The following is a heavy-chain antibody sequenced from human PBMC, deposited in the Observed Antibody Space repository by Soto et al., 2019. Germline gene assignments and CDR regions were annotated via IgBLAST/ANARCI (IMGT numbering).Heavy chain of an antibody. CDR3: ARTTAVPNTLRSRYFFDY. Sequence: SETLSLTCSVSGGSVSNKTYYWSWIRQPPGKRLEWIGYVYYSGTTNYNPSLKSRVTISVDLPKNQFSLRLSSVTTADTALYYCARTTAVPNTLRSRYFFDYWGQGTLVTVST. J-gene: IGHJ4*02. V-gene: IGHV4-61*01. CDR2: VYYSGTT. CDR1: GGSVSNKTYY. D-gene: IGHD4-17*01.